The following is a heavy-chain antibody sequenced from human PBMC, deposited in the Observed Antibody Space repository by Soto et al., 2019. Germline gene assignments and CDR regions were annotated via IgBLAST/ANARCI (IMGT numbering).Heavy chain of an antibody. CDR3: ARPYGDYGEEWYFDL. V-gene: IGHV1-69*02. J-gene: IGHJ2*01. CDR1: GGTFSSYT. Sequence: GASVKVSCKASGGTFSSYTISWVRQAPGQGLEWMGRIIPILGIANYAQKFQGRVTITADKSTSTAYMEPSSLRSEDTAVYYCARPYGDYGEEWYFDLWGRGTLVTVSS. CDR2: IIPILGIA. D-gene: IGHD4-17*01.